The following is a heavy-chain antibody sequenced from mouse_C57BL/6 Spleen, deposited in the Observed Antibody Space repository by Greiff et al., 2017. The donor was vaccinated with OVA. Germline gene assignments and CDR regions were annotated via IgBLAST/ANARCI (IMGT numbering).Heavy chain of an antibody. CDR3: ARSPHYCSIPWFAY. CDR1: GYAFSSSW. V-gene: IGHV1-82*01. Sequence: QVQLKQSGPELVKPGASVKISCKASGYAFSSSWMNWVKQRPGQGLEWIGRIYPGDGDTNYNGKFKGKATLTADKSSSTAYMQLSSLTSEDSSVYFCARSPHYCSIPWFAYWGQGTLVTVSA. J-gene: IGHJ3*01. CDR2: IYPGDGDT. D-gene: IGHD1-1*01.